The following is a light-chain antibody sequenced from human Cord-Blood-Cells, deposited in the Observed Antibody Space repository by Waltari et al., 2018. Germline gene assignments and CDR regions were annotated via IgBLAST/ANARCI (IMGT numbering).Light chain of an antibody. CDR2: AAS. V-gene: IGKV1-8*01. Sequence: AIRMTQSPSSFSASTGDRVTITCRASQGISSYLAWYQQKPGKAPKLLMYAASTLQSGVPSRFIGSGSGTDFTLTISCLQSEDFATYYCKQYYSYPYSFGQGTKLEIK. CDR3: KQYYSYPYS. J-gene: IGKJ2*03. CDR1: QGISSY.